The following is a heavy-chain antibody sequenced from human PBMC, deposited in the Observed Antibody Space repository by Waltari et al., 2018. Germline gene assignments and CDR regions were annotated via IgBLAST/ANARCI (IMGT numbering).Heavy chain of an antibody. D-gene: IGHD2-2*01. Sequence: QLQLQESGPGLVKPSETLSLTCTVSGGSISSSSYYWGWIRQPPGKGLEWIGSIYYSWSTYYNPSLKSRVTISVDTSKNQFSLKLSSVTAADTAVYYCARDKRIARYCSSTSCTPYYGMDVWGQGTTVTVSS. CDR3: ARDKRIARYCSSTSCTPYYGMDV. J-gene: IGHJ6*02. CDR2: IYYSWST. CDR1: GGSISSSSYY. V-gene: IGHV4-39*07.